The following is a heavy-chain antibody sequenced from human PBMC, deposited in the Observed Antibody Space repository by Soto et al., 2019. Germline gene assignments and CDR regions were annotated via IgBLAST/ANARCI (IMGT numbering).Heavy chain of an antibody. CDR3: ARDFEAGGQLGGGFDY. CDR2: ISGYNGNT. CDR1: GYTFTRFG. D-gene: IGHD6-6*01. V-gene: IGHV1-18*01. Sequence: QVQLVQSGAEVKKPGASVKVSCKASGYTFTRFGINWVRQAPGQGLEWMGWISGYNGNTNTAENLEGRVTMTTATSPTKAYMELRSLRTDDTAVYYSARDFEAGGQLGGGFDYWGQGTLVTVSS. J-gene: IGHJ4*02.